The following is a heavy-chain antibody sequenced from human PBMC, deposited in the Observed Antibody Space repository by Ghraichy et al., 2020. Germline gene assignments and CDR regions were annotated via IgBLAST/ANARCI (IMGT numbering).Heavy chain of an antibody. CDR3: ARATGFSTNWYPKNYFDF. CDR1: GYTFTQYW. J-gene: IGHJ4*02. V-gene: IGHV3-7*03. D-gene: IGHD6-13*01. Sequence: GGSLRLSCVASGYTFTQYWMSWVRQAPGKGLEWVANIRKDGSVEYYADSVKGRFNISRDNAKDSVFLQMNSLRAEDTGIFYCARATGFSTNWYPKNYFDFWGQGAPVTVSS. CDR2: IRKDGSVE.